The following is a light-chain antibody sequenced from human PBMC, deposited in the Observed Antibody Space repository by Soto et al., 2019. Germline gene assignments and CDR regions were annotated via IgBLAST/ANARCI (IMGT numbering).Light chain of an antibody. CDR2: DVS. Sequence: QSALTQPASVSGSPGQSITISCTGTSSDVGGYNFVSWYQQHPGKAPKLMIYDVSNWPSGVSNRFSGSKSGNTASLTISGLQAEDEADYYCTSYTSSNTWVFGGGTKLTVL. V-gene: IGLV2-14*01. CDR3: TSYTSSNTWV. CDR1: SSDVGGYNF. J-gene: IGLJ3*02.